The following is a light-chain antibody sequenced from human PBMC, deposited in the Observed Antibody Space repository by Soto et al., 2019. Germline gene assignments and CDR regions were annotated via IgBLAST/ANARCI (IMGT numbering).Light chain of an antibody. Sequence: QAVVTQPPSASGTPGQRVTISCSGSRSNIGSNYVYWYQQLPGTAPKLLIHSDNQRPSGVPDRFSGSKSGTSASLAISGLRSEDEADYYCAAWDDSLSGQGVFGGGTKVTVL. CDR1: RSNIGSNY. V-gene: IGLV1-47*02. CDR2: SDN. CDR3: AAWDDSLSGQGV. J-gene: IGLJ2*01.